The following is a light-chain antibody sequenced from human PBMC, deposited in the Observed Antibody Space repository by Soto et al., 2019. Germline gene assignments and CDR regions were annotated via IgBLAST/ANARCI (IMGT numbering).Light chain of an antibody. CDR2: DVS. CDR3: CSYAGSYTLV. J-gene: IGLJ3*02. Sequence: QSALTQPRSVSGSPGQSVTISCTGTSSDIGGYNYVSWYQQDPGKVPKLMIYDVSKRPSGVPDRFSGSKSGNTASLTISGLQAEDEADYYCCSYAGSYTLVFGGGTKLTVL. CDR1: SSDIGGYNY. V-gene: IGLV2-11*01.